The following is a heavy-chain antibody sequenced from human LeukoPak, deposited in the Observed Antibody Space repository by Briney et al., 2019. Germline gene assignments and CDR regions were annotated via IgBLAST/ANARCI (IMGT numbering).Heavy chain of an antibody. Sequence: PGGSLRLSCAASGFTFSSYAMSWVRQAPGKGLEWVSAISGSGGSTYYADSVKGRFTISRDNSKNTLYLQMNSLRAEDTAVYYCAKDRVAHSSSWPPSSSWGQGTLVTVSS. CDR2: ISGSGGST. J-gene: IGHJ5*02. V-gene: IGHV3-23*01. D-gene: IGHD6-13*01. CDR3: AKDRVAHSSSWPPSSS. CDR1: GFTFSSYA.